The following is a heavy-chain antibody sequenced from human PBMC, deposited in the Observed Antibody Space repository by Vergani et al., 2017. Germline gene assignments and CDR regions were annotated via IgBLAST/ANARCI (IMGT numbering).Heavy chain of an antibody. Sequence: QVQLQESGPGLVKPSETLSLTYAVSGYSISSGYYWGWIRQPPGKGLEWIGSIYHSGSTYYNPSLKSRVTISVDTSKNQFSLKLSSVTAADTAVYYCARHLRQQPNDYWGQGTLVTVSS. V-gene: IGHV4-38-2*01. J-gene: IGHJ4*02. CDR2: IYHSGST. D-gene: IGHD6-13*01. CDR1: GYSISSGYY. CDR3: ARHLRQQPNDY.